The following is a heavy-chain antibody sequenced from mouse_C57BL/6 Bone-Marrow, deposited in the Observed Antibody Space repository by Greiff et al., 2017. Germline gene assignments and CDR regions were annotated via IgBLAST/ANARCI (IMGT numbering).Heavy chain of an antibody. CDR1: GYTFTSYG. D-gene: IGHD2-1*01. CDR3: ANGNSYYFDY. J-gene: IGHJ2*01. V-gene: IGHV1-81*01. Sequence: QVQLQQSGAELARPGASVKLSCKASGYTFTSYGISWVKQRTGQGLEWIGEIYPRSGNTSYNEKFKGKATLTADKSSSTAYMELRSLTSEDSAVXFCANGNSYYFDYGGQGTTLTVAS. CDR2: IYPRSGNT.